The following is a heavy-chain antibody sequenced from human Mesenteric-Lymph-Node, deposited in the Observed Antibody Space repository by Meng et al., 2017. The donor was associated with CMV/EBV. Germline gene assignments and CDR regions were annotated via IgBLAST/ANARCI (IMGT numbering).Heavy chain of an antibody. CDR2: VDPEDGET. V-gene: IGHV1-69-2*01. Sequence: GNTFTDYYVPWVQQAPGKGLEWMGLVDPEDGETIYTEKFQGRITMTADTSTDRAYMELRSLRSEDTAVYYCATIHKSHLRGYSWFDPWGQGTLVTVSS. CDR1: GNTFTDYY. CDR3: ATIHKSHLRGYSWFDP. D-gene: IGHD2-21*01. J-gene: IGHJ5*02.